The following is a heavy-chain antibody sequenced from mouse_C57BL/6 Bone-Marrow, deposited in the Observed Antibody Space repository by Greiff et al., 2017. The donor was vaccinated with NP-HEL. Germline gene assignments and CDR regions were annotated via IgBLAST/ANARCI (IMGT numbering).Heavy chain of an antibody. CDR2: IDPENGDT. V-gene: IGHV14-4*01. CDR1: GFNIKDDY. CDR3: TTLRNYFDY. J-gene: IGHJ2*01. Sequence: EVKVVESGAELVRPGASVKLSCTASGFNIKDDYMHWVKQRPEQGLEWIGWIDPENGDTEYASKFQGKATITADTSSNTAYLQLSSLTSEDTAVYYCTTLRNYFDYWGQGTTLTVSS.